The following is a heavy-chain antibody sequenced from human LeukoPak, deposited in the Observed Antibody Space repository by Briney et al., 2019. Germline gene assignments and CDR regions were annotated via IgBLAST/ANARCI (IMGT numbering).Heavy chain of an antibody. D-gene: IGHD2-2*01. J-gene: IGHJ4*02. Sequence: SETLSLTCTVSGGSISSSSYYWGWIRQPPGKGLEWIGSIYYSGSTYYNPSLKSRVTISVDTSKNQFSLKLSSVTAADTAMYYCARVYCGSSSCYYFDYWGQGILVTVSS. V-gene: IGHV4-39*07. CDR1: GGSISSSSYY. CDR3: ARVYCGSSSCYYFDY. CDR2: IYYSGST.